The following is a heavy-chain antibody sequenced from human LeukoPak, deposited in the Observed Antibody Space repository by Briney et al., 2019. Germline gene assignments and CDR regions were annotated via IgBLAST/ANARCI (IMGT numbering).Heavy chain of an antibody. D-gene: IGHD2-15*01. CDR3: ARNTCSGGSCYQDY. CDR1: SGSISRGGYY. CDR2: IYYSGST. V-gene: IGHV4-31*03. J-gene: IGHJ4*02. Sequence: SQTLSLTCTVSSGSISRGGYYWSWIRQHPGKGLEWIGYIYYSGSTYYNPSLKSRVTISVDTSKNQFSLKLSSVTAADTAVYYCARNTCSGGSCYQDYWGQGTLVTVSS.